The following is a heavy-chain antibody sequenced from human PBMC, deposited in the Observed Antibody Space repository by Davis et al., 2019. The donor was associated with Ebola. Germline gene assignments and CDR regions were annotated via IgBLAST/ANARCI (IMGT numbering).Heavy chain of an antibody. Sequence: GESLKISCATSGFNFNNYAMYWVRQAPEKGLEWVSVISNNGVNIYYADSVKGRFTVSRDNSTNTVYLQMSSLGVADTALYYCARELGYGSGVDYWGQGTLVTVSS. V-gene: IGHV3-23*01. D-gene: IGHD3-10*01. J-gene: IGHJ4*02. CDR2: ISNNGVNI. CDR3: ARELGYGSGVDY. CDR1: GFNFNNYA.